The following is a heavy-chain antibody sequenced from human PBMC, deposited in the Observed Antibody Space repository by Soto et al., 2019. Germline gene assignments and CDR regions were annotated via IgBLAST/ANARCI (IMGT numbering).Heavy chain of an antibody. V-gene: IGHV5-10-1*01. Sequence: GESLKSSCNGSGYTFTTYWISWGPQIPGKGLEWMGRIDPSDSYTNYSPSFQGHVTISADKSISTAYLQWSSLKASDTAMYYCARHHIVVGASSDYGMDVWGQGTTVTVSS. CDR2: IDPSDSYT. D-gene: IGHD1-26*01. CDR3: ARHHIVVGASSDYGMDV. CDR1: GYTFTTYW. J-gene: IGHJ6*02.